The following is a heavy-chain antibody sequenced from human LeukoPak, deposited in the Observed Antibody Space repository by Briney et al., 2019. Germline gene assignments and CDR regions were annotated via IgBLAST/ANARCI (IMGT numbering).Heavy chain of an antibody. CDR3: TRANCVNGVCYHFDY. CDR2: MKKKGFGGTT. J-gene: IGHJ4*02. Sequence: GGSLRLSCTASGFTFGDYAMSWVRQAPGKGLEWVGCMKKKGFGGTTEYAASVKGRFTISRDDSKSLAYLQMNSLKTEDTAVYYCTRANCVNGVCYHFDYWGQGTLVTVSS. V-gene: IGHV3-49*04. CDR1: GFTFGDYA. D-gene: IGHD2-8*01.